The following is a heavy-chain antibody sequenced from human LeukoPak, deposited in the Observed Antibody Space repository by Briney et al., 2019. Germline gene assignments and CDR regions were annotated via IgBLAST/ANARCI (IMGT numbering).Heavy chain of an antibody. D-gene: IGHD5-18*01. CDR2: IYPGDSDT. J-gene: IGHJ3*02. Sequence: GESLKISCKGSGYSFTSYWIGWVRQMPGKGLEWMGIIYPGDSDTRYSPSFQGQVTISADKSISTAYLQRSSLKASDTAMYYCASSYSYGLDAFDIWGQGTMVTVSS. V-gene: IGHV5-51*01. CDR1: GYSFTSYW. CDR3: ASSYSYGLDAFDI.